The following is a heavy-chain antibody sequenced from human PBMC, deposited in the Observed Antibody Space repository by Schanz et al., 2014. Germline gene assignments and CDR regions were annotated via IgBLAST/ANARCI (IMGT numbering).Heavy chain of an antibody. CDR1: GASISNFH. CDR3: ARDNRFDP. J-gene: IGHJ5*02. Sequence: QEQLQESGPGLVKPSETLSLTCTVSGASISNFHWAWFRQPPGKGLEWIACIYNSGRTNYNPSLRGRVTISVDTSKNQFSLRLTSVTAADTAVYYCARDNRFDPWGEGTLVTVSS. V-gene: IGHV4-59*01. CDR2: IYNSGRT.